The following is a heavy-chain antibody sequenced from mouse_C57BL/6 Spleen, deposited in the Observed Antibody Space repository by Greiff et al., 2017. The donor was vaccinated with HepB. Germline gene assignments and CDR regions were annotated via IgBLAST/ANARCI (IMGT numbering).Heavy chain of an antibody. CDR3: ARLSSSYYFDY. D-gene: IGHD1-1*01. CDR2: IRNKANGYTT. J-gene: IGHJ2*01. V-gene: IGHV7-3*01. Sequence: EVMLVESGGGLVQPGGSLSLSCAASGFTFTDYYMSWVRQPPGKALEWLGFIRNKANGYTTEYSASVKGRFTISRDNSQSILYLQMNALRAEDSATYYCARLSSSYYFDYWGQGTTLTVSS. CDR1: GFTFTDYY.